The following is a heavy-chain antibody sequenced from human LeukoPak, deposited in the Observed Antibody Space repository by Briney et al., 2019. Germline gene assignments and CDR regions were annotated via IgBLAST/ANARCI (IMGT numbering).Heavy chain of an antibody. CDR1: GVSINSYY. Sequence: SETLSLTCTVSGVSINSYYWSWIRQPPGKGLEWIGYLYDRGSTNYNPSLKSRVTISVDRSKNQFSLKVSSVTAADTAVYYCARHGGSYSFDYWGQGTLVTVPS. V-gene: IGHV4-59*08. J-gene: IGHJ4*02. D-gene: IGHD1-26*01. CDR2: LYDRGST. CDR3: ARHGGSYSFDY.